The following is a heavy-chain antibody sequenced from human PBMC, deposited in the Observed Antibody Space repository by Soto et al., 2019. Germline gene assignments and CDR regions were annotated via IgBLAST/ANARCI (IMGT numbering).Heavy chain of an antibody. CDR3: AKDSEYYDFWSGYYTGHDY. J-gene: IGHJ4*02. D-gene: IGHD3-3*01. Sequence: QVQLVESGGGVVQPGRSLRLSCAASGFTFSSYGMHWVRQAPGKGLEWVAVISYDGSNKYYADSVKGRFTISRDNSKNTLYLQMNSLRAEDTAVYYCAKDSEYYDFWSGYYTGHDYWGQGTLVTVSS. V-gene: IGHV3-30*18. CDR1: GFTFSSYG. CDR2: ISYDGSNK.